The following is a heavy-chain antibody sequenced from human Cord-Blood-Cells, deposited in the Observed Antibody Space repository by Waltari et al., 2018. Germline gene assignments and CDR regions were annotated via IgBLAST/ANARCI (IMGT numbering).Heavy chain of an antibody. Sequence: KKPGSSVNVSFKASVGTFSSDAISWVRQAPRQGIEWMGGIIPIFGTANYEQKFPGRVTITADKSTSTAYMELSSLRSEETAVYYCARVEVYGSGSYYNYYDYYGMDVWGQGTTVTVSS. J-gene: IGHJ6*02. CDR3: ARVEVYGSGSYYNYYDYYGMDV. V-gene: IGHV1-69*06. CDR2: IIPIFGTA. CDR1: VGTFSSDA. D-gene: IGHD3-10*01.